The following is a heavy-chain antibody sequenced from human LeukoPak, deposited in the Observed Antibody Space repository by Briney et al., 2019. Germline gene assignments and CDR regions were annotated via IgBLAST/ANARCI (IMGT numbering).Heavy chain of an antibody. CDR1: GFTFSDAW. Sequence: PGGSLRLSCGASGFTFSDAWMSWVRQATGKGLEWVGRIKSITDGGTADYAAPVKGRFTISRDDSKNTLYLEMNSLKTEDTAFYYCTTDPMTAVTNLGYWGQGTLVTVSS. CDR3: TTDPMTAVTNLGY. J-gene: IGHJ4*02. CDR2: IKSITDGGTA. D-gene: IGHD4-17*01. V-gene: IGHV3-15*05.